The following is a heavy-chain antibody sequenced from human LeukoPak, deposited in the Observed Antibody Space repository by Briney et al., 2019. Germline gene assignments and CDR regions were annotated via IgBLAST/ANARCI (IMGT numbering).Heavy chain of an antibody. CDR1: VPTFTSYA. CDR3: AGFFYDTNGDAFDI. D-gene: IGHD3-22*01. J-gene: IGHJ3*02. Sequence: VASVKVACKASVPTFTSYAINWVRQAPGQGLEWMGGFIPIYGSPTYAQNFQGRVTYTTDEPTYTAYMELTNLKSDDTAVYFCAGFFYDTNGDAFDIWGQGTMVTVSS. V-gene: IGHV1-69*05. CDR2: FIPIYGSP.